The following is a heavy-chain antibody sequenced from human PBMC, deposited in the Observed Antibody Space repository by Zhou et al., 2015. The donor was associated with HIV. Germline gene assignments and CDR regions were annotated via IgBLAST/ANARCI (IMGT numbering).Heavy chain of an antibody. Sequence: QVHLVQSGAEVKKPGSSVKVSCKASGGSFSSYVIDWVRQAPGQGLEWMGRIIPFSGTTDFSQKFQGRVTFIADESTSTAYMELTSLTSEDTAVYYCARAYLSGSGYRHYGMDVVGPRDHGHRLL. J-gene: IGHJ6*02. CDR3: ARAYLSGSGYRHYGMDV. CDR1: GGSFSSYV. D-gene: IGHD3-22*01. V-gene: IGHV1-69*12. CDR2: IIPFSGTT.